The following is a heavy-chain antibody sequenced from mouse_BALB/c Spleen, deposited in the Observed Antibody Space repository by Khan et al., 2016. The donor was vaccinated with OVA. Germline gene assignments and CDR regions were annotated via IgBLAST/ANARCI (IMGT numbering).Heavy chain of an antibody. J-gene: IGHJ3*01. V-gene: IGHV3-2*02. CDR1: GYSITSDYA. CDR2: ISYSGST. CDR3: AVGRTY. D-gene: IGHD4-1*01. Sequence: EVQLQESGPGLVKPSQSLSLTCTVTGYSITSDYAWNWIRQFPGNKLEWMGYISYSGSTSYNPSLKSRFSISRDTSKNQFFLQLHSVTTEDTATYYCAVGRTYWGQGTLVTVSA.